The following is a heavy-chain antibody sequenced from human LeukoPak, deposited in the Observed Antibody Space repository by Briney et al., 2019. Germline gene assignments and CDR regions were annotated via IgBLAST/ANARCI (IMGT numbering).Heavy chain of an antibody. CDR1: GYTLTSFG. CDR3: ARSAWDNRGAFDI. D-gene: IGHD3-10*01. Sequence: ASVKVSCTASGYTLTSFGFSWVRQAPGQRLEWMGWISAYNGNTNYAQKFQGRVTMTTDTSTDTAHLELRSLRSGDTAVYWCARSAWDNRGAFDIWGRGTMLTVSS. CDR2: ISAYNGNT. J-gene: IGHJ3*02. V-gene: IGHV1-18*01.